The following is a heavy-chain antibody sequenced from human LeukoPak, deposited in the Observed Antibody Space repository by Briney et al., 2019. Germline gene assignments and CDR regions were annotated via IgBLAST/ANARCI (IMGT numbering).Heavy chain of an antibody. J-gene: IGHJ5*02. CDR3: ARAGTYETTWYH. Sequence: GGSLRLSCVASEFTFSSYSMTWVRQGPERGLEWVSAISSSGASTYYADSVKGRFTISRDNSKNTLYLQMNSLTAEDTALYYCARAGTYETTWYHWGQGTLVTVSS. D-gene: IGHD1-7*01. CDR1: EFTFSSYS. CDR2: ISSSGAST. V-gene: IGHV3-23*01.